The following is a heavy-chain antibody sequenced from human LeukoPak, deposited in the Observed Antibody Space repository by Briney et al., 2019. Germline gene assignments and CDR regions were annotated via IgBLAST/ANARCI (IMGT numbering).Heavy chain of an antibody. D-gene: IGHD2-21*02. CDR2: INPRSGGT. CDR1: GYPFTDYY. V-gene: IGHV1-2*02. Sequence: GASVKVSCKATGYPFTDYYIHWVRQAPGQRLEWMGWINPRSGGTNFTQKFQGRVTMTRDTSLNTAYMDLSGLTSDDTAVYYCAREGNSFKTRGLRVTFWFDPWGQGTLVTVSS. CDR3: AREGNSFKTRGLRVTFWFDP. J-gene: IGHJ5*02.